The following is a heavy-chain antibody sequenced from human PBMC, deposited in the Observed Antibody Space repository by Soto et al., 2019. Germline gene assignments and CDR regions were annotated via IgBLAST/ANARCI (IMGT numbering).Heavy chain of an antibody. V-gene: IGHV1-69*13. J-gene: IGHJ6*02. Sequence: SVKVSCKASGGTFSSYAISWVRQAPGQGLEWMGGIIPIFGTANYAQKFQGRVTITADESTSTAYMELSSLRSEDTAVYYCARDDEPRLSGLNYYYYYGMDVWGQGTTVTVSS. CDR2: IIPIFGTA. CDR3: ARDDEPRLSGLNYYYYYGMDV. CDR1: GGTFSSYA.